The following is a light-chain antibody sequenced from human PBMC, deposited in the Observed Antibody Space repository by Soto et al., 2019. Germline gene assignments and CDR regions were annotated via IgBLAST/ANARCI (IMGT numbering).Light chain of an antibody. CDR2: EGT. V-gene: IGLV2-23*03. J-gene: IGLJ3*02. CDR1: SSDIGSYNL. Sequence: QSALTQPASVSGSPGQSITISCTGTSSDIGSYNLVSWYQHLPGKAPKLIIYEGTKRSSGVCNRFAGSKSGNTDSLTISGRQAEDAADYYCCSYAGSATFVVFGGGTKLTVL. CDR3: CSYAGSATFVV.